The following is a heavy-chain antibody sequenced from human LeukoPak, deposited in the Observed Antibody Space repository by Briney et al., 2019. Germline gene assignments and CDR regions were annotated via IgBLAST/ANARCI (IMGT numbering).Heavy chain of an antibody. CDR1: GDSVSGSPAV. Sequence: SQTLSLTCAISGDSVSGSPAVWNWIRQSPSRGLEWLGRAYYRSKWYIDYAESVKGRITITPDTSKNQFSLHLNSVTPEDTAVYYCARGAVRGGTNFDYWGQGTLVPVSS. D-gene: IGHD3-10*01. CDR3: ARGAVRGGTNFDY. CDR2: AYYRSKWYI. V-gene: IGHV6-1*01. J-gene: IGHJ4*02.